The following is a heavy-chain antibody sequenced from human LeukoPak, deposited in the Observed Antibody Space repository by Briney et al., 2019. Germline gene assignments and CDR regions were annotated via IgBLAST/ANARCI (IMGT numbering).Heavy chain of an antibody. CDR3: ARGLPATLLDY. Sequence: LSLTCAVYGGSFSDYYMSWIRQAPGKGLEWVSYISSSGSTIYYADSVKGRFTISRDNAKNSLYLQMNSLRAEDTAVCYCARGLPATLLDYWGQGTLVTVSS. V-gene: IGHV3-11*01. CDR1: GGSFSDYY. D-gene: IGHD2-2*01. CDR2: ISSSGSTI. J-gene: IGHJ4*02.